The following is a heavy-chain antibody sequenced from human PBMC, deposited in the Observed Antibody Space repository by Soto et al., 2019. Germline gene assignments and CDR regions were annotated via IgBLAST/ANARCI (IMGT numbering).Heavy chain of an antibody. CDR2: IRYDGSNE. CDR1: GFIFSNFG. CDR3: ARDDIPGRAVATYGMDV. Sequence: GGSLRLSCAASGFIFSNFGMHWVRQAPGKGLEWVAVIRYDGSNEYYADSVKGRFTISKDNSKNTLYLQMNSLRAEDTAVYYCARDDIPGRAVATYGMDVWGQGTTVTVSS. V-gene: IGHV3-33*01. J-gene: IGHJ6*02. D-gene: IGHD6-19*01.